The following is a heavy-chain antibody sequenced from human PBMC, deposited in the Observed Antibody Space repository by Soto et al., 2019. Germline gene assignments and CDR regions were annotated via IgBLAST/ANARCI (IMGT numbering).Heavy chain of an antibody. V-gene: IGHV1-69*12. CDR2: IIPGFASP. D-gene: IGHD2-21*01. CDR1: GGTFNSFA. Sequence: QVLLVQSGAEVKKPGSSMKVSCKTSGGTFNSFAISWVRLVPGQGLEWMCVIIPGFASPTYAQTLQGRVSITADESTTTAYMELSSLRSEDTAVYYCARDRVMRGNSYYYGMDVCGQGTTVTVSS. J-gene: IGHJ6*02. CDR3: ARDRVMRGNSYYYGMDV.